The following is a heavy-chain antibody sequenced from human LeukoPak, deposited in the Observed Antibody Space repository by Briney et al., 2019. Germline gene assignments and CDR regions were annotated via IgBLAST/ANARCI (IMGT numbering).Heavy chain of an antibody. CDR3: ARGGSLELSGSYWDAFDI. CDR2: IYHSGST. J-gene: IGHJ3*02. Sequence: SETLSLTCTVSGYSISIGYYWGWIRQPPGKGLEWIGGIYHSGSTYYNPSLKSRLIISVDTSKNQFSLKLSSVTAADTAVYYCARGGSLELSGSYWDAFDIWGQGTMVTVSS. V-gene: IGHV4-38-2*02. D-gene: IGHD1-26*01. CDR1: GYSISIGYY.